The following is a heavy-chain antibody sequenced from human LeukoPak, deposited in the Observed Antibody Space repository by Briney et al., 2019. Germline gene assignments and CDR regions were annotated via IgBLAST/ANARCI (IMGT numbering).Heavy chain of an antibody. Sequence: GGSLRLXCAASGFTFSSYAMSWVRLAPGKGLEWVSAISGSGGSTYYADSVKGRFTISRDNSKNTLYLQMNSLRAEDTAVYYCAKETLDYSNVGSYFDYWGQGTLVTVSS. CDR1: GFTFSSYA. CDR2: ISGSGGST. J-gene: IGHJ4*02. V-gene: IGHV3-23*01. D-gene: IGHD4-11*01. CDR3: AKETLDYSNVGSYFDY.